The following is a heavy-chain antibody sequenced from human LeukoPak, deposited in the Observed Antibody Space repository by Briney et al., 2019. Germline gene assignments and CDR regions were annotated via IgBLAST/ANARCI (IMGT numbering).Heavy chain of an antibody. CDR1: GGTFSSYA. CDR2: IIPIFGTA. J-gene: IGHJ4*02. V-gene: IGHV1-69*05. D-gene: IGHD2-15*01. CDR3: ARDDCSGGSCFGY. Sequence: SVKVSCKASGGTFSSYAVSWERQAPGQGLEWMGGIIPIFGTANYAQKFQGGVTITTDESTSTAYMELSSLRSENTAVYYCARDDCSGGSCFGYWGQGTLVTVSS.